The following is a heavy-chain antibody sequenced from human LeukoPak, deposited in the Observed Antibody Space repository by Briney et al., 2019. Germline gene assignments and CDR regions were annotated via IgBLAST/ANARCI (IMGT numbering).Heavy chain of an antibody. D-gene: IGHD6-13*01. V-gene: IGHV3-21*01. Sequence: GGSLRLSCAASGFSFSSYTMNWVRQAPGKGLGWVSSIRSSSSYIYYADSLKGRFTISRDNAKNSLYLQMNSLRAEDTAVYYCARDPQGCSSSWFDYWGQGTLVTVSS. CDR2: IRSSSSYI. CDR1: GFSFSSYT. CDR3: ARDPQGCSSSWFDY. J-gene: IGHJ4*02.